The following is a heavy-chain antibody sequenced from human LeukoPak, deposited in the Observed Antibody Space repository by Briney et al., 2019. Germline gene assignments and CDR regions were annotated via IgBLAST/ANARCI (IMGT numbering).Heavy chain of an antibody. D-gene: IGHD6-19*01. CDR3: AKGKGSSGWYD. Sequence: GGSLRLSCAASGFTFSSYSMNWVRQAPGKGLEWVSAVSDSGSGKYYADSVKGRFTISRDNSKNTLYLQMTSLRCEDTALYYCAKGKGSSGWYDGGQGTLVTVSS. CDR2: VSDSGSGK. J-gene: IGHJ4*02. CDR1: GFTFSSYS. V-gene: IGHV3-23*01.